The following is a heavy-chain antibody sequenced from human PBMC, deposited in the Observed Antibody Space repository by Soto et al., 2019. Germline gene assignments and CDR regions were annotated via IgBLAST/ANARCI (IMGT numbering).Heavy chain of an antibody. V-gene: IGHV3-30-3*01. J-gene: IGHJ4*02. CDR3: ARVGGREMATMPGY. Sequence: GGSLRLSCAASGFTFSSYAMHWVRQAPGKGLEWVAVISYDGSNKYYADSAKGRFTISRDNSKNTLYLQMNSLRAEDTAVYYCARVGGREMATMPGYWGQGTLVTVSS. D-gene: IGHD5-12*01. CDR2: ISYDGSNK. CDR1: GFTFSSYA.